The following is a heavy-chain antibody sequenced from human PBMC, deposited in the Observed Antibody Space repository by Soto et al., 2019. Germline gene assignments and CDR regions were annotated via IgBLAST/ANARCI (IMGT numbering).Heavy chain of an antibody. J-gene: IGHJ6*02. CDR1: GYSFTSYW. Sequence: EVQLVQSGAEVKKPGESLKISCKGSGYSFTSYWIGWVRQMPGKGLEWMGIIYPGDSDTRYSPSFQGQVTISADKSISTAYLQWSSLKASDTAMYYCAGGGVRGVITRISDYYGMDVWGQGTTVTVSS. D-gene: IGHD3-10*01. V-gene: IGHV5-51*01. CDR3: AGGGVRGVITRISDYYGMDV. CDR2: IYPGDSDT.